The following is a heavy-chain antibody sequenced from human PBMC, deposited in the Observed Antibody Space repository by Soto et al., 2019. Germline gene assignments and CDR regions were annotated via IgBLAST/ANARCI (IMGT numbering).Heavy chain of an antibody. V-gene: IGHV3-21*01. J-gene: IGHJ4*03. Sequence: NPGGSLRLSCTASGFLFNSYTMNWIRQVPGQGLQWVASIGASGDYIHYADAVKGRFTISRDNGRKSLYLQMSRVRVEDTAVYHCTRDMAYAPTLSDYWGPGTQVTVSS. CDR2: IGASGDYI. CDR3: TRDMAYAPTLSDY. D-gene: IGHD2-2*01. CDR1: GFLFNSYT.